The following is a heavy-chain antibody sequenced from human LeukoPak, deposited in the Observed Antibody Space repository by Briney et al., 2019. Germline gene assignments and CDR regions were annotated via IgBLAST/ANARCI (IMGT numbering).Heavy chain of an antibody. CDR1: GGSISSSNW. CDR2: IYHSGST. J-gene: IGHJ4*02. CDR3: ASSITMVRGVIDY. V-gene: IGHV4-4*02. D-gene: IGHD3-10*01. Sequence: SETLSLTCAVSGGSISSSNWWSWVRQPPGKGLEWIGEIYHSGSTNYNPSLKSRVTISVDKSKNQFSMKLSSVAAAGTAVYYCASSITMVRGVIDYWGQGTLVTVSS.